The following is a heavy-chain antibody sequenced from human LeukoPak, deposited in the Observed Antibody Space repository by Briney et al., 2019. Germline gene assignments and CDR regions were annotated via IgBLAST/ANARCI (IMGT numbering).Heavy chain of an antibody. CDR3: ARDSVGAPNHY. J-gene: IGHJ4*02. V-gene: IGHV1-69*06. CDR2: IIPIFGTT. CDR1: GGTFNSYA. Sequence: SVKLSCKASGGTFNSYAISWVRQVPGQGLEWKGVIIPIFGTTNYPRKFRGRVTLTADKSTRTADMELSSRRSEDTAVYYCARDSVGAPNHYWGQGTLVTVSS. D-gene: IGHD1-26*01.